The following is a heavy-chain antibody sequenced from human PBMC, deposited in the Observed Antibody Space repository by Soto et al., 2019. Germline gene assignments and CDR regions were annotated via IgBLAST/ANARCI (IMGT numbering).Heavy chain of an antibody. CDR3: ARDRLGDGYNFIHY. D-gene: IGHD5-12*01. V-gene: IGHV3-53*01. Sequence: EVQLVESGGGLIQPGGFLRISCAASGVTVSNNYMSWVRQAPGKGLEWVSVIYSGGSTYYADSVKGRFTISRDNSKNTLYLQMNSLRAEDTAMYYCARDRLGDGYNFIHYWGQGTLVTVSS. CDR2: IYSGGST. CDR1: GVTVSNNY. J-gene: IGHJ4*02.